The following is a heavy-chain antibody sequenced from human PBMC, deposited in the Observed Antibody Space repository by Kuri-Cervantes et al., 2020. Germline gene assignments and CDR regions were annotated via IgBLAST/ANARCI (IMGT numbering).Heavy chain of an antibody. CDR1: GFTFRSYS. CDR3: ARDGLGISSYFDC. V-gene: IGHV3-48*04. J-gene: IGHJ4*02. CDR2: ISDSGRTM. Sequence: GGSLRLSCTASGFTFRSYSMHWLRQAPGKGLEWVSYISDSGRTMYYADSVKGRFTISRDNAKSSLYLHMTSLRVEDTAVYFCARDGLGISSYFDCWGQGTLVTVSS. D-gene: IGHD7-27*01.